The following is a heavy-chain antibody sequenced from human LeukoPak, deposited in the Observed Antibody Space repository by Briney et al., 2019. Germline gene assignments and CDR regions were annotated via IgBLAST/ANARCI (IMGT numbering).Heavy chain of an antibody. CDR2: ISSSSSYI. CDR3: ARDPRGITGTTEYDY. CDR1: GFTFSSYS. V-gene: IGHV3-21*01. D-gene: IGHD1-7*01. Sequence: GGSLRLSWAASGFTFSSYSMNWVRQAPGKGLEWVSSISSSSSYIYYADSVKGRFTISRDNAKNSLYLQMNSLRAEDTAVYYCARDPRGITGTTEYDYWGQGTLVTVSS. J-gene: IGHJ4*02.